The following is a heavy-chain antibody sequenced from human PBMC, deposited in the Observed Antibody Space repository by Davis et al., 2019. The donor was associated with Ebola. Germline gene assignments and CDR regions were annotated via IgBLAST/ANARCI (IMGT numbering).Heavy chain of an antibody. Sequence: PGGSLRLSCTTSGFVFGHFAVSWFRQAPGKGLEWVAFIKSKPYGGTSDYAASVRGRFITSRDDSNSIAYLQMNSLKTDDTAVYFCTRVGSPKGLDVWGQGTTVTVS. CDR1: GFVFGHFA. CDR3: TRVGSPKGLDV. CDR2: IKSKPYGGTS. V-gene: IGHV3-49*03. J-gene: IGHJ6*02. D-gene: IGHD3-10*01.